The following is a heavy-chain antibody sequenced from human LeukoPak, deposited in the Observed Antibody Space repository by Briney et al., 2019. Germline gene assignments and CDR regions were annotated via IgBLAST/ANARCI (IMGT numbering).Heavy chain of an antibody. CDR2: ISSSSSYI. D-gene: IGHD3-16*01. V-gene: IGHV3-21*01. CDR3: AREGGYQYYYAMDV. J-gene: IGHJ6*02. CDR1: GFTFKTYT. Sequence: PGGSLRLSCAASGFTFKTYTMHCVRQAPGMGLEWVSSISSSSSYILYADSVKGRFTISRDNAKNSLYLQMSSLRAEDAAVYYCAREGGYQYYYAMDVWGQGTTVTVSS.